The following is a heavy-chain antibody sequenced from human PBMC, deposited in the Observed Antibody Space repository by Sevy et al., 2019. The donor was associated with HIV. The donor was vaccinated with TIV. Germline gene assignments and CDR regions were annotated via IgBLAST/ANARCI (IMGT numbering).Heavy chain of an antibody. CDR3: ARARQDYYYAMDV. CDR1: GDSISGYY. J-gene: IGHJ6*02. CDR2: IYYSGRT. V-gene: IGHV4-59*01. Sequence: SETLSLTCTVSGDSISGYYRSWIRQPPGKGLEWIGYIYYSGRTNYNSSFKSRVAISVDTSKNQFSLKLRSVTAADTAVYYCARARQDYYYAMDVWGQGTTVTVSS.